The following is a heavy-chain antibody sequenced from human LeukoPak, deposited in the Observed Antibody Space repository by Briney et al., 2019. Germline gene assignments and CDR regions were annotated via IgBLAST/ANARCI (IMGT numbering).Heavy chain of an antibody. J-gene: IGHJ4*02. D-gene: IGHD6-19*01. CDR1: GFTFSSYA. CDR2: ISGSGGIT. CDR3: AKTTTGYSSGRYPGWPVDY. Sequence: PGGSLRLSCAASGFTFSSYATYWVRQAPGKGLEWVSGISGSGGITYFADPVKGRFTISRDNSKNTVYLQMNSLRAEDTAVYYCAKTTTGYSSGRYPGWPVDYWGQGTLVTVSS. V-gene: IGHV3-23*01.